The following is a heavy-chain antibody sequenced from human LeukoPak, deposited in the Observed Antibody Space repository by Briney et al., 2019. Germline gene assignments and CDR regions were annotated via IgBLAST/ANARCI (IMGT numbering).Heavy chain of an antibody. CDR1: GGSVSSGSYY. D-gene: IGHD3-10*01. V-gene: IGHV4-61*01. CDR3: PSRDNGSGVVPDY. Sequence: SETLSLTCTVSGGSVSSGSYYWSWIQQPPGKGLEWIGYIYYSGSTNYNPSLKSRVTISVDTSKNQFSLKLSSVTAADTAVYYCPSRDNGSGVVPDYWGQGTLVTVSS. CDR2: IYYSGST. J-gene: IGHJ4*02.